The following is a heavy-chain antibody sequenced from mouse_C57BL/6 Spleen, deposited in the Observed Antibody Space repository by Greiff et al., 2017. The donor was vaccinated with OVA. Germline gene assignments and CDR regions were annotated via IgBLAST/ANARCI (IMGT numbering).Heavy chain of an antibody. J-gene: IGHJ2*01. CDR2: INPSNGGT. Sequence: QVQLQQSGTELVKPGASVKLSCKASGYTFTSYWMHWVKQRPGQGLEWIGNINPSNGGTNYNEKFKSKATLTVDKSSSTAYMQLSSLTSEDSAVYYCARWLLTDPHFDYWGQGTTLTVSS. CDR1: GYTFTSYW. V-gene: IGHV1-53*01. D-gene: IGHD2-3*01. CDR3: ARWLLTDPHFDY.